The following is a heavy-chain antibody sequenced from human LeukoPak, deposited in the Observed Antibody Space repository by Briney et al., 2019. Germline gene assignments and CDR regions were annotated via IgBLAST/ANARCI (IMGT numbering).Heavy chain of an antibody. V-gene: IGHV3-11*04. CDR3: ARAPYGGKAIGPYDY. Sequence: GGSLRLSCAASGFTFSDYYMSWIRQAPGKGLEWVSYISSGSTIYYADSVKGRFSISRDNAKNSLYLQMNSLRAEDTAGYYCARAPYGGKAIGPYDYWGQGTLVTVSS. D-gene: IGHD4-23*01. CDR2: ISSGSTI. J-gene: IGHJ4*02. CDR1: GFTFSDYY.